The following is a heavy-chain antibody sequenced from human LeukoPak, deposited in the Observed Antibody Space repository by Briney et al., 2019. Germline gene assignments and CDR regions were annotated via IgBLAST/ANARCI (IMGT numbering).Heavy chain of an antibody. Sequence: PSETLSLTCTVSGGSISSYYWSWIRQPAGKGLEWIGRIYTSGSTNYNPSLKSRVTMSVDTSKNQFSLKLSSVTAADTAVYYCARDWRNAFYCSSTSCYHNWFDPWGQGTLVTVSS. CDR1: GGSISSYY. D-gene: IGHD2-2*01. J-gene: IGHJ5*02. CDR2: IYTSGST. V-gene: IGHV4-4*07. CDR3: ARDWRNAFYCSSTSCYHNWFDP.